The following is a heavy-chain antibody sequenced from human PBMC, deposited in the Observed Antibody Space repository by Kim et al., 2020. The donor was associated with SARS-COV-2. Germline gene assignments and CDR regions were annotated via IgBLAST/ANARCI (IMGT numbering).Heavy chain of an antibody. J-gene: IGHJ3*02. V-gene: IGHV3-23*01. CDR2: ISGSGGST. CDR1: GFTFSSYA. CDR3: AKGERKYYYDSSPGAFDI. D-gene: IGHD3-22*01. Sequence: GGSLRLSCAASGFTFSSYAMSWVRQAPGKGLEWVSAISGSGGSTYYADSVKGRFTISRDNSKNTLYLQMNSLRAEDTAVYYCAKGERKYYYDSSPGAFDIWGQGTMVTVSS.